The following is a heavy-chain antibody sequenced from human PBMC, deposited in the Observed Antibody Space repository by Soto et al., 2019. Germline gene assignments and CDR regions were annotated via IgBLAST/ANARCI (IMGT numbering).Heavy chain of an antibody. J-gene: IGHJ6*02. V-gene: IGHV3-30*18. CDR3: AKVVATRNYGMDV. Sequence: GGSLRLSCAASGFTFSSYGMHWVRQAPGKGLEWVAVISYDGSNKYYADSVKGQFTISRYNSKNTLYLQMNSLRAEDTAIYYCAKVVATRNYGMDVWGQGTAVTVSS. CDR1: GFTFSSYG. CDR2: ISYDGSNK. D-gene: IGHD5-12*01.